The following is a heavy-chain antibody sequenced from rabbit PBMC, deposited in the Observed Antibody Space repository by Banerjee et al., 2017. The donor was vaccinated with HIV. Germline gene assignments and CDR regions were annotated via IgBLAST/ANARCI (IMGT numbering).Heavy chain of an antibody. CDR2: IGSGSGST. D-gene: IGHD1-1*01. J-gene: IGHJ6*01. CDR3: ARDTSSSFSSYGMDL. Sequence: QEQLVESGGGLVQPEGSLTLTCTASGFSFSASYYMCWVRQAPGKGLEWIGCIGSGSGSTYYANWAKGRFTISKTSSTTVTLQVTSLTAADTATYFCARDTSSSFSSYGMDLWGPGTLVTVS. CDR1: GFSFSASYY. V-gene: IGHV1S45*01.